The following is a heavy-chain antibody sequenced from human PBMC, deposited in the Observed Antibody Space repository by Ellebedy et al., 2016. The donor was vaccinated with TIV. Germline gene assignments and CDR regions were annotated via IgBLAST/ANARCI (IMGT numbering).Heavy chain of an antibody. V-gene: IGHV1-3*01. CDR2: TNAGNGNT. CDR1: GYTFTGYA. CDR3: ARVRIAVAGDALDI. J-gene: IGHJ3*02. D-gene: IGHD6-19*01. Sequence: ASVQVSCKASGYTFTGYATHWVRQAPGQRLEWMGWTNAGNGNTKYSQKFQGRVTITRDTSASTAYMELSSLRSEDTAVYYCARVRIAVAGDALDIWGQGTMVIVSS.